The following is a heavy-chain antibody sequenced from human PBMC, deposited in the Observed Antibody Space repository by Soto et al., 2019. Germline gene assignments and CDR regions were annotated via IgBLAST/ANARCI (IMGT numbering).Heavy chain of an antibody. V-gene: IGHV1-69*01. CDR1: GGTFSSYA. D-gene: IGHD2-2*01. Sequence: QVQLVQSGAEVKKPGSSVKVSCKASGGTFSSYAISWVRQAPGQGLEWMGGIIPIFGTANYAQKFQGRVTITADEYTSTAYMELSSLRSEDTAVYYCARTAEKYCSSTSCYYYYYGMDVWGQGTTVTVSS. CDR3: ARTAEKYCSSTSCYYYYYGMDV. CDR2: IIPIFGTA. J-gene: IGHJ6*02.